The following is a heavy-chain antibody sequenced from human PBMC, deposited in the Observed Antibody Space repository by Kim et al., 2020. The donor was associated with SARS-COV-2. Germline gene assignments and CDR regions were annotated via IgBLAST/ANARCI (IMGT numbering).Heavy chain of an antibody. D-gene: IGHD3-10*01. J-gene: IGHJ6*02. Sequence: PSHKRRVPISVDTSKNQFSLKLSAVAAADTAVYYCARDSRSYDGSGSMDVWGQGTTVTVSS. V-gene: IGHV4-59*01. CDR3: ARDSRSYDGSGSMDV.